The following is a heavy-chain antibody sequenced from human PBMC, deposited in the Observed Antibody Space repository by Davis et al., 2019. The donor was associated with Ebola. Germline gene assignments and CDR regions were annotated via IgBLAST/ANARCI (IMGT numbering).Heavy chain of an antibody. CDR3: ARGRYYDFWSGPGARYYYGLDV. J-gene: IGHJ6*02. CDR2: IIPIFGTA. CDR1: GGTFSSYA. Sequence: SVKVSYKASGGTFSSYAISWVRQAPGQGLEWMGGIIPIFGTANYAQKFQGRVTITADESTSTAYMELSSLRSEDTAVYYCARGRYYDFWSGPGARYYYGLDVWGQGTTVTVSS. D-gene: IGHD3-3*01. V-gene: IGHV1-69*13.